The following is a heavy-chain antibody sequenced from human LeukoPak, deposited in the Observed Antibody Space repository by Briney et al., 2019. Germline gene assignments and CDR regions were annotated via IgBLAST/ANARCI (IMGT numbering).Heavy chain of an antibody. J-gene: IGHJ4*02. Sequence: ASVKLSCKASGYTFTSYGISWVRQAPGQGLEWMGWISAYNGNTNYAQKLQGRVTMTTDTSTSTAYMELRSLRSDDTAVYYCARNLLDIADPWESSGYWGQGTLVTVSS. V-gene: IGHV1-18*01. D-gene: IGHD5-12*01. CDR2: ISAYNGNT. CDR1: GYTFTSYG. CDR3: ARNLLDIADPWESSGY.